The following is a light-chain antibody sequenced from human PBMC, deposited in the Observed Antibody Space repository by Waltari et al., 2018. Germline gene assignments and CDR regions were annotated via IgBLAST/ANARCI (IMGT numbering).Light chain of an antibody. CDR3: LQHGGFPWT. CDR1: QVIRDD. J-gene: IGKJ1*01. CDR2: SAS. V-gene: IGKV1-17*01. Sequence: IQMTQSPSSLSASVGYRVTITCRASQVIRDDLGWFQQKPGKAPKRLIFSASLLQSGVPSRFSGSGSGSEFTLTISSLQPEDFATYYCLQHGGFPWTFGQGTKVEIK.